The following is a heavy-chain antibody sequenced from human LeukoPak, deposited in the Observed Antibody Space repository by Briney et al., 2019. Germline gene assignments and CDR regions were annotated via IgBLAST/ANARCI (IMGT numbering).Heavy chain of an antibody. CDR2: TSGSGINI. Sequence: PGGSLRLSCAAAGFTVSSYEMSWVRQAPGKGPEWVSYTSGSGINIYYADSVKGRFTISRDNAKNSLYLQMSSLRVDDTAVYYCARGPGSGLGMTRYFDYWGQGTLVTVSS. D-gene: IGHD7-27*01. CDR1: GFTVSSYE. J-gene: IGHJ4*02. CDR3: ARGPGSGLGMTRYFDY. V-gene: IGHV3-48*03.